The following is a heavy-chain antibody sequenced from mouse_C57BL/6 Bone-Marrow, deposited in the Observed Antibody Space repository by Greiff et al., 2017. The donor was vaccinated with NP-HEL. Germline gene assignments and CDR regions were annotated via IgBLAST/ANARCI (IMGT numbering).Heavy chain of an antibody. CDR3: ARGGDYVPFAY. CDR2: IDPSDSYT. V-gene: IGHV1-50*01. D-gene: IGHD2-4*01. Sequence: QVHVKQPGAELVKPGASVKLSCKASGYTFTSYWMQWVKQRPGQGLEWIGEIDPSDSYTNYNQKFKGKATLTVDTSSSTAYMQLSSLTSEDSAVYYCARGGDYVPFAYWGQGTLVTVSA. CDR1: GYTFTSYW. J-gene: IGHJ3*01.